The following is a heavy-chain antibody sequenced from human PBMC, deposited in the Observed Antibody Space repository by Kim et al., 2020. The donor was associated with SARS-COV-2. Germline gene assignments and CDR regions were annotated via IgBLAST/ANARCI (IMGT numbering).Heavy chain of an antibody. J-gene: IGHJ3*02. V-gene: IGHV4-31*03. Sequence: SETLSLTCTVSGGSISSGGYYWSWIRQHPGKGLEWIGYIYYSGSTYYNPSLKSRVTISVDTSKNQFSLKLSSVTAADTAVYYCASSPRRRAAPELGTTVVAHDAFDIWGQGTMVTVSS. CDR1: GGSISSGGYY. CDR2: IYYSGST. D-gene: IGHD4-17*01. CDR3: ASSPRRRAAPELGTTVVAHDAFDI.